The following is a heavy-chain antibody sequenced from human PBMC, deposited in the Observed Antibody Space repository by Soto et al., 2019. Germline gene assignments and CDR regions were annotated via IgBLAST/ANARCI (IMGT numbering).Heavy chain of an antibody. CDR1: GDTFNFYS. CDR3: ATSYGSGYRAFDY. J-gene: IGHJ4*02. Sequence: QVQLVQSGAEVKRPGSSVKVSCKASGDTFNFYSINWVRQAPGLGLEWMGRVNPIVSMSNYAQRFQGRVTMTAAKSTSTAYRELSGLRSEDTAIYYCATSYGSGYRAFDYWGQGALVTVSS. CDR2: VNPIVSMS. V-gene: IGHV1-69*04. D-gene: IGHD3-10*01.